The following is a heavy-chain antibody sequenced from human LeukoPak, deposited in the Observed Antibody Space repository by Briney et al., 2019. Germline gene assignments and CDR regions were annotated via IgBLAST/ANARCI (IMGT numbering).Heavy chain of an antibody. CDR2: IYYSVST. J-gene: IGHJ3*02. Sequence: SETLSLTCTVSGGSISTYYWSWIRQPPGKGLEYIGYIYYSVSTNYNPSLKSRVTISVDTSKNQFSLKLSSLTAADTAVYYCARRLSSGSYSGAFDIWGQGTMVTFSS. CDR1: GGSISTYY. V-gene: IGHV4-59*01. CDR3: ARRLSSGSYSGAFDI. D-gene: IGHD6-19*01.